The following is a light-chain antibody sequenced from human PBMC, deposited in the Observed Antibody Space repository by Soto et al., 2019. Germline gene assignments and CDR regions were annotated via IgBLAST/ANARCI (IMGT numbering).Light chain of an antibody. CDR1: QSVSSN. V-gene: IGKV3-15*01. J-gene: IGKJ1*01. CDR2: GAS. Sequence: EIVLAQSRATVSMSVVEVSTHSCMSSQSVSSNLAWYQQKPGQAPRLLIYGASTRATGIPARFSGSGSGTEFTLTISSLQSEDFAVYYCQQYNNWPPTWTFGQGTKVDIK. CDR3: QQYNNWPPTWT.